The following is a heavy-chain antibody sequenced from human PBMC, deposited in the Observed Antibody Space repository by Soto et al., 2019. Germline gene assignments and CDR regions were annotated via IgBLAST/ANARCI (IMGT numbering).Heavy chain of an antibody. V-gene: IGHV4-39*01. J-gene: IGHJ6*03. CDR1: GGSISSSSYY. CDR2: IYYSGST. Sequence: PSETLSLTCTVSGGSISSSSYYWGWIRQPPGKGLEWIGSIYYSGSTYYNPSLKSRVTISVDTSKNQFSLKLSSVTAADTAVYYCARYSSYYGSGSSPRASYYYYLAVWGKGTTVTVSS. D-gene: IGHD3-10*01. CDR3: ARYSSYYGSGSSPRASYYYYLAV.